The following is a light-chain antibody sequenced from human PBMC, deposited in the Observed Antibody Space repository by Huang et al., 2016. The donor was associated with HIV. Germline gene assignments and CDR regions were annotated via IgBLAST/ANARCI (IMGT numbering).Light chain of an antibody. CDR1: QGISSY. Sequence: IQLTQSPSSLSASVADRVTITCRASQGISSYLAWYQQPPGKAPKLLIYAASTLQSGVPSRFSGSGSGTDFTLTISSLQPEDFATYYCQQLDSYPLTFGQGTRLELK. CDR3: QQLDSYPLT. V-gene: IGKV1-9*01. CDR2: AAS. J-gene: IGKJ5*01.